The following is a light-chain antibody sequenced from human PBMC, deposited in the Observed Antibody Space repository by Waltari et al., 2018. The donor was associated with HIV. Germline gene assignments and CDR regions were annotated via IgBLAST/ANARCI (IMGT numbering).Light chain of an antibody. V-gene: IGLV2-14*03. Sequence: QSALTQPASVSGSPGQSITISCTGPSGDVGGYNFFPWYQKHPGKDPKLIIYNVNSRPSGVSIRFSGSRSANTASLTISGLQAEDEADYFCSSYTSSGPRYVLFGGGTRLTVL. CDR3: SSYTSSGPRYVL. CDR1: SGDVGGYNF. CDR2: NVN. J-gene: IGLJ2*01.